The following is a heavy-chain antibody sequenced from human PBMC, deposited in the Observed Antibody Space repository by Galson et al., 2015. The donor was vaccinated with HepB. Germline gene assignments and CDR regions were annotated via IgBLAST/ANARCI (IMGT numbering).Heavy chain of an antibody. CDR2: IKSKTDGGTT. D-gene: IGHD3-10*01. V-gene: IGHV3-15*01. Sequence: SLRLSCAASGFTFSNAWMSWVRQAPGKGLEWVGRIKSKTDGGTTDYAAPVKGRFTISRDDSKNTLYLQMNSLKTEDTAVYYCTTDPGEVLLWFGESYGIAFDIWGQGTMVTVSS. CDR1: GFTFSNAW. J-gene: IGHJ3*02. CDR3: TTDPGEVLLWFGESYGIAFDI.